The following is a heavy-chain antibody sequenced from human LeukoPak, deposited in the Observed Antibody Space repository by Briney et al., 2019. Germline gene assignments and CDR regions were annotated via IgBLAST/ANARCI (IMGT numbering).Heavy chain of an antibody. J-gene: IGHJ4*02. D-gene: IGHD3-3*01. CDR2: INPNSGGT. V-gene: IGHV1-2*02. CDR1: GYTFTGYY. CDR3: ARDIYDFWSGSGSFDY. Sequence: WASVKVSCKASGYTFTGYYMHWVRQAPGQGLEWMGWINPNSGGTNYAQKFQGRVTMTRDTSISTAYMELSRLRSDDTAVYYCARDIYDFWSGSGSFDYWGQGTLVTVSS.